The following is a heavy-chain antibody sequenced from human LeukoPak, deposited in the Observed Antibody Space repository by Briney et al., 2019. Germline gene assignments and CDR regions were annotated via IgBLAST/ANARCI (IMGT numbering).Heavy chain of an antibody. CDR1: GFTFSNYW. CDR3: ARGQNYYDSSGPATYYFVY. V-gene: IGHV3-7*03. Sequence: GGSLRLSCAASGFTFSNYWMSWVRQAPGKGLEWVANIKQDGSEKYYVDSVKGRFTISRDKAKNSLSLQMNSLRVEDTAVFYCARGQNYYDSSGPATYYFVYWGQGTLVTVSS. J-gene: IGHJ4*02. CDR2: IKQDGSEK. D-gene: IGHD3-22*01.